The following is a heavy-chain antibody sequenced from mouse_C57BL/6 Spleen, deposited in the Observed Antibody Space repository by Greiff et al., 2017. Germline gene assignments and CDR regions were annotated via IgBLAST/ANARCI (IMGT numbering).Heavy chain of an antibody. CDR3: ARFLDSSGYFYAMDY. Sequence: QVQLQQPGAELVRPGSSVKLSCKASGYTFTSYWMHWVKQRPIQGLEWIGNIDPSDSETHYNQKFKDKATLTVDKSSSTAYMQLSSLTSEDSAVYDCARFLDSSGYFYAMDYWGQGTSVTVSS. D-gene: IGHD3-2*02. CDR2: IDPSDSET. J-gene: IGHJ4*01. CDR1: GYTFTSYW. V-gene: IGHV1-52*01.